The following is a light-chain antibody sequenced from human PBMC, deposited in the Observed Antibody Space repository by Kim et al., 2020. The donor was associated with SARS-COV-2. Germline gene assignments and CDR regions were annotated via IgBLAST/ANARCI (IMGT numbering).Light chain of an antibody. CDR1: QDISNY. CDR2: DAS. V-gene: IGKV1-33*01. CDR3: QQYVNLPYT. Sequence: DIQMTQSPSSLSASVGDRVTITCQASQDISNYLNWYQQKPGKAPKLLIYDASNLETGIPSRFSGSGSGTDFTFTISSLQPEDIATYYCQQYVNLPYTFVQGTKLEI. J-gene: IGKJ2*01.